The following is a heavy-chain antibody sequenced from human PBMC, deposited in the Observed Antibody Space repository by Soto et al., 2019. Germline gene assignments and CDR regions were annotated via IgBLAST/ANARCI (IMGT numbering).Heavy chain of an antibody. CDR3: ALRYGDYLYYYYMDV. D-gene: IGHD4-17*01. CDR2: MNPNSGNT. CDR1: GYTFTSYD. Sequence: ASVKVSCKASGYTFTSYDINWVRQATGQGLEWMGWMNPNSGNTGYAQKFQGRVTMTRNTSISTAYMELSSLRSEDTAVYYCALRYGDYLYYYYMDVWGKGTTVTVSS. J-gene: IGHJ6*03. V-gene: IGHV1-8*01.